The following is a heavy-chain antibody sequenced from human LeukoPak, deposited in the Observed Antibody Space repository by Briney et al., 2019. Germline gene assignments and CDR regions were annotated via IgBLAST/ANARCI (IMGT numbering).Heavy chain of an antibody. J-gene: IGHJ5*02. CDR3: ARRVCSGGSCYPTNNWFDP. CDR2: IYYSGST. D-gene: IGHD2-15*01. Sequence: SETLSLTCTVSGGSISSSSYYWGWIRQPPGKGLEWIGSIYYSGSTYYNPSLKSRVTISVDTSKNQFSLKLSSVTAADTAVYYCARRVCSGGSCYPTNNWFDPWGQGTLVTVSS. CDR1: GGSISSSSYY. V-gene: IGHV4-39*07.